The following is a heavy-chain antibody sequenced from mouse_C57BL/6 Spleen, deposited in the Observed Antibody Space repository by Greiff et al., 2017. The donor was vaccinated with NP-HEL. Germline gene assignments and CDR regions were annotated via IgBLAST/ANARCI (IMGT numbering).Heavy chain of an antibody. CDR1: GFNIKDYY. Sequence: EVQLQQSGAELVKPGASVKLSCTASGFNIKDYYMHWVKQRTEQGLEWIGRIDPEDGETKYAPKFQGKATITADTSSNTAYLQLSSLTSEDTAVYYCARSDFITTVVANYCDYWGQGTTLTVSS. CDR2: IDPEDGET. CDR3: ARSDFITTVVANYCDY. V-gene: IGHV14-2*01. J-gene: IGHJ2*01. D-gene: IGHD1-1*01.